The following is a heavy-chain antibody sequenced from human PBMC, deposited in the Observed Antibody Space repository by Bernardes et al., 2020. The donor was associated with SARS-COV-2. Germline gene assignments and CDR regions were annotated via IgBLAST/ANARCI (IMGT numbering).Heavy chain of an antibody. CDR1: GGSSQYYY. V-gene: IGHV4-59*08. CDR3: ARHAKNCTKGVCQTYYYYAMDV. CDR2: IYHSGST. Sequence: SETLTLTCTVSGGSSQYYYWSWIRQPPGKGLEWIGYIYHSGSTNYNPFLKSRVTMSIDTSKNQFSLKLSSVTAADTAVYFCARHAKNCTKGVCQTYYYYAMDVWGQGTTVTVSS. J-gene: IGHJ6*02. D-gene: IGHD2-8*01.